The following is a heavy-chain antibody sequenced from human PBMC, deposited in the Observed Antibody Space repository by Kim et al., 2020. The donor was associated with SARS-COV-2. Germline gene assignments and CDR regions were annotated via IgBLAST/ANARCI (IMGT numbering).Heavy chain of an antibody. D-gene: IGHD2-2*01. Sequence: GGSLRLSCAASGFTVNDNYMSWVRQAPGKGLEWVSIIYSGGNTYYADSVKGRFTISRDNSKNTLYLQMNSLRAEDTAVYYCARDSIVPTGILGLLGMGVWGKGTTVIVSS. CDR3: ARDSIVPTGILGLLGMGV. V-gene: IGHV3-66*01. J-gene: IGHJ6*03. CDR2: IYSGGNT. CDR1: GFTVNDNY.